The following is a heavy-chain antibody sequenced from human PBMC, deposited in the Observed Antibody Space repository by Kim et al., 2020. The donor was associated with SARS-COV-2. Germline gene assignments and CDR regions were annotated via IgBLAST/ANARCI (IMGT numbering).Heavy chain of an antibody. CDR2: IYYRGTT. CDR1: GGSIRSDSYY. J-gene: IGHJ4*02. CDR3: ARGWGSDPYYFYY. V-gene: IGHV4-39*01. Sequence: SETLSLTCTVSGGSIRSDSYYWGWIRQTPGKGLEWIGSIYYRGTTFYNPSLRSRVTVSVDTSESQFSLQLGSMTAADSAIYYCARGWGSDPYYFYYWGQGTLVTVSS. D-gene: IGHD3-16*01.